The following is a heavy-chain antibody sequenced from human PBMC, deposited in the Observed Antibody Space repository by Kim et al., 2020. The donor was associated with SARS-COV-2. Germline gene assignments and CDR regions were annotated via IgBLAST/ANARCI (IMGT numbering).Heavy chain of an antibody. D-gene: IGHD2-21*02. CDR3: ARGTEEGDRLTYFDY. V-gene: IGHV3-30*01. Sequence: DSGKGRFTISRDNSKKILYLQMNSLRPEDTAVYYCARGTEEGDRLTYFDYWGQGTLVTVSS. J-gene: IGHJ4*02.